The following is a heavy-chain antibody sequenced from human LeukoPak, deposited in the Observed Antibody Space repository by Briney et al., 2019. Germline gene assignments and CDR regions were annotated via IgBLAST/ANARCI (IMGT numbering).Heavy chain of an antibody. J-gene: IGHJ4*02. CDR1: GGSFSGYY. Sequence: NPSETLSLTCAVYGGSFSGYYWSWIRQPPGKGLEWIGEINHSGSTNYNPSLKSRVTISVDTSKNQFSLKLSSVTAADTAVYYCARLPPEPYSSGWYLMRDKFDYWGQGTLVTVSS. CDR3: ARLPPEPYSSGWYLMRDKFDY. D-gene: IGHD6-19*01. CDR2: INHSGST. V-gene: IGHV4-34*01.